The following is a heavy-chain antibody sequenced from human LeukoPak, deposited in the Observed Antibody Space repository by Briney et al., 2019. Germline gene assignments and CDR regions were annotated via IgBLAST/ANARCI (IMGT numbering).Heavy chain of an antibody. CDR2: ISYDGSNK. CDR3: AKGWIPWELLRTLDY. CDR1: GFTFSNYA. Sequence: GGSLRLSCAASGFTFSNYAMHWVRQAPGKGLEWVAVISYDGSNKYYADSVKGRFTISRDNSKNTLYLQMNSLRAEDTAVYYCAKGWIPWELLRTLDYWGQGTLVTVSS. J-gene: IGHJ4*02. D-gene: IGHD1-26*01. V-gene: IGHV3-30*04.